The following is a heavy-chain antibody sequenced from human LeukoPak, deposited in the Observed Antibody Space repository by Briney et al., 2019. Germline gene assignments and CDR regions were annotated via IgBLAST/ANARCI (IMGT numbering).Heavy chain of an antibody. D-gene: IGHD1-14*01. J-gene: IGHJ5*02. Sequence: GGSLRLSCAASEFTFSNYAMNWVRQAPGKGLGWVSGIRGGGGSTYYADSVKGRFTISRDNSKNTLYLQMDSLRAEDTALYYCAKGSGINHYHWIDPWGQGTLVIVSS. CDR2: IRGGGGST. CDR3: AKGSGINHYHWIDP. V-gene: IGHV3-23*01. CDR1: EFTFSNYA.